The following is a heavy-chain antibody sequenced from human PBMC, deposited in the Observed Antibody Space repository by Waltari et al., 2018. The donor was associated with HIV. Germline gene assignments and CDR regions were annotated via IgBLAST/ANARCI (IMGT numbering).Heavy chain of an antibody. CDR3: ARPYYYYGMDV. Sequence: EVQLVESGGGLIQPGGSLRLSCAASGFTVSSNYMSWVRQAPGKGLGWVSVIYSGSSTYYADSGKGRFTISRDNSKNTLYLQMNSLRAEDTAVYYCARPYYYYGMDVWGQGTTVTVSS. CDR2: IYSGSST. CDR1: GFTVSSNY. J-gene: IGHJ6*02. V-gene: IGHV3-53*01.